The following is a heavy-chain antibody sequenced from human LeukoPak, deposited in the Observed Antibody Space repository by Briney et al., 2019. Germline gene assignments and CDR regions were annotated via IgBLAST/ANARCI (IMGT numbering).Heavy chain of an antibody. CDR3: AKPLSGNYHCFDY. D-gene: IGHD1-26*01. V-gene: IGHV3-23*01. CDR1: GFPLIIYA. Sequence: PRGSPRLSFAASGFPLIIYALSWVPQDPGKGGEGGSAITGSGINTYYADSVKGRFTISRDNSKNTLCLQMNSLRAEDTAVYYCAKPLSGNYHCFDYWGQGTLVTVSS. CDR2: ITGSGINT. J-gene: IGHJ4*02.